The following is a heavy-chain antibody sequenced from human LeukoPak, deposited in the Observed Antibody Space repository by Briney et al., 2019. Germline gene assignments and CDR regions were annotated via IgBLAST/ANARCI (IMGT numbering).Heavy chain of an antibody. CDR2: ISAGNGNT. J-gene: IGHJ4*02. Sequence: ASVKVSCKASGYTFTSYAIHWARQAPGQRLEWMGWISAGNGNTKYSQNFQGRVTFISNTSATTAFMELSSLRSEDAAVYYCARDSGSGSNDYWGQGTLVTVSS. V-gene: IGHV1-3*01. CDR3: ARDSGSGSNDY. D-gene: IGHD1-26*01. CDR1: GYTFTSYA.